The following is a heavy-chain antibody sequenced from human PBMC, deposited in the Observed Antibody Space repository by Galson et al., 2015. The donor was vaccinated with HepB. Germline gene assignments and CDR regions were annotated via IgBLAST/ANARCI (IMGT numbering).Heavy chain of an antibody. CDR3: ASLNPGSSWSHDAFDI. CDR2: IYYSGST. D-gene: IGHD6-13*01. J-gene: IGHJ3*02. V-gene: IGHV4-59*01. Sequence: ETLSLTCTVSGGSISSYYWSWIRQPPGKGLEWIGYIYYSGSTNYNPSLKSRVTISVDTSKNQFSLKLSSVTAADTAVYYCASLNPGSSWSHDAFDIWGQGTMVTVSS. CDR1: GGSISSYY.